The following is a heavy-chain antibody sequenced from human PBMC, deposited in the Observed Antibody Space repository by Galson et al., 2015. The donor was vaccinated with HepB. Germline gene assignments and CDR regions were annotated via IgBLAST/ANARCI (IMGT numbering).Heavy chain of an antibody. Sequence: SVKVSCKASGYTFTSYDINWVRQATGQGLEWMGWMNPNSGNTGYAQKFQGRVTMTRNTSISTAYMELSSLRSEDTAVYYCARVGRFNWNYVSYWGQGTLVTVSS. CDR1: GYTFTSYD. V-gene: IGHV1-8*01. CDR2: MNPNSGNT. J-gene: IGHJ4*02. CDR3: ARVGRFNWNYVSY. D-gene: IGHD1-7*01.